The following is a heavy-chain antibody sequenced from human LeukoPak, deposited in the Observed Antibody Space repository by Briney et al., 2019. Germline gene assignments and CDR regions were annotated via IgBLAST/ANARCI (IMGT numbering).Heavy chain of an antibody. V-gene: IGHV3-23*01. D-gene: IGHD5-12*01. CDR2: IGGSNGIT. Sequence: GGSLRLSCAASRFTFNSYAMSWIRQAPGKGLEWVSVIGGSNGITFYVGSVKGRFTISRDNSKDTLYLQMNSLRAEDTAVYYCARNENSGWGYFDYWGQGTLVTVSS. J-gene: IGHJ4*02. CDR3: ARNENSGWGYFDY. CDR1: RFTFNSYA.